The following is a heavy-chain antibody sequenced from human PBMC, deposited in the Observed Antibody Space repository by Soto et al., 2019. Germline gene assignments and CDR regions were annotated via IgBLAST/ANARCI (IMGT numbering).Heavy chain of an antibody. CDR3: VRTTAVAGTPEFDY. J-gene: IGHJ4*02. D-gene: IGHD6-19*01. V-gene: IGHV1-69*02. CDR1: GGTFSSYT. CDR2: IIPILGIA. Sequence: GASVKVSCKASGGTFSSYTISWVRQAPGQGLEWMGRIIPILGIANYAQKFQGRFTISRDNSKSTLYLQMNSLRLEDTAVYYCVRTTAVAGTPEFDYWGQGTLVTVPQ.